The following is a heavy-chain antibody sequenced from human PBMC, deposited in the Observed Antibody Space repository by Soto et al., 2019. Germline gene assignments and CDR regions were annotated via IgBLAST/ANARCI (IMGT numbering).Heavy chain of an antibody. V-gene: IGHV4-31*03. J-gene: IGHJ4*02. CDR1: GHSLSSGGYY. D-gene: IGHD6-19*01. Sequence: TLSLTCTVSGHSLSSGGYYWSWIRQHPGKGLEWVGYIYFTGSTLYNPSLKSRLAMSLDTSKNQFSLRLTSVTAADTAVYFCARDWGSSGWPNWGQGTLVTVS. CDR3: ARDWGSSGWPN. CDR2: IYFTGST.